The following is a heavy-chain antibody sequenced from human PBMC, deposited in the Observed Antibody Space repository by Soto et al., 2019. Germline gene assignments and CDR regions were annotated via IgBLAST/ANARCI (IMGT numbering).Heavy chain of an antibody. CDR2: IFSNGDT. V-gene: IGHV3-66*01. J-gene: IGHJ4*02. CDR1: GFTVSNNY. D-gene: IGHD1-1*01. Sequence: ELQLVASGGGLVQPGGPLRLSCAPSGFTVSNNYGRGVRQAPGKGLEWVSLIFSNGDTRYADSVKGRFTISRDSSSNTLYLQMNSLRVEDTAVYYCARDGTYNWVGGQGIHVTVSS. CDR3: ARDGTYNWV.